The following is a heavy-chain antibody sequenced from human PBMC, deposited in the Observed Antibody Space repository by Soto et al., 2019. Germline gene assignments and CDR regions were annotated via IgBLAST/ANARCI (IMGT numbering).Heavy chain of an antibody. Sequence: AGGSLRLSCAASGFTFSSFHMNWVRQAPGRGLEWVAYITSSSDTIYYSDSVKGRFTISRDNGKNSLFLQMNSLRAEDTALYYCTLQISGPYWGQGTLVTVSS. V-gene: IGHV3-48*01. J-gene: IGHJ4*02. CDR2: ITSSSDTI. D-gene: IGHD1-1*01. CDR1: GFTFSSFH. CDR3: TLQISGPY.